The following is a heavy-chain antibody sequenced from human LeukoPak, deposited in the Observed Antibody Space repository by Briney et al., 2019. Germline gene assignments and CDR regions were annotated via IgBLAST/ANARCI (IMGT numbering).Heavy chain of an antibody. CDR2: IYYSGRT. J-gene: IGHJ4*02. Sequence: SETLSLTCTVSGGSISSYYWSWIRQPPGKGLEWIGYIYYSGRTNYNPSLKSRVTISVDTSKNQFSLKLSSVTAADTAVYYCARSEVYYFDYWGQGTLVTVSS. CDR3: ARSEVYYFDY. V-gene: IGHV4-59*01. CDR1: GGSISSYY.